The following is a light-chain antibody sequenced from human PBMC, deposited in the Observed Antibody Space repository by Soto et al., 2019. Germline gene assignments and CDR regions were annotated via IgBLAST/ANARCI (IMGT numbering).Light chain of an antibody. CDR1: QSINTY. CDR3: QQTYTTPWT. Sequence: DIQMTQSPSSLSASVGDKVTITCRASQSINTYLSWYQKKPGEPPNLLLYTSSRLRSGVPSRFSGSGSGTDFTLTISSLQPEDFATYYCQQTYTTPWTFGQGTKVEIK. V-gene: IGKV1-39*01. J-gene: IGKJ1*01. CDR2: TSS.